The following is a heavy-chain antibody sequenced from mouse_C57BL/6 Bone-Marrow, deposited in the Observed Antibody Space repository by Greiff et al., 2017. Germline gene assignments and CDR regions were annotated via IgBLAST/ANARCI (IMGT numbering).Heavy chain of an antibody. CDR2: IDPANGYT. CDR1: GFNITNTY. V-gene: IGHV14-3*01. J-gene: IGHJ2*01. CDR3: AGAFITTGDY. D-gene: IGHD1-1*01. Sequence: VQLKESVAELVRPGASVKLSCTASGFNITNTYMHWVKQRPEQGLEWIGRIDPANGYTKYAPQFQGKATITADTSSNTAYLQLSSLTSEDAAIYYCAGAFITTGDYWGQGTTLTVSS.